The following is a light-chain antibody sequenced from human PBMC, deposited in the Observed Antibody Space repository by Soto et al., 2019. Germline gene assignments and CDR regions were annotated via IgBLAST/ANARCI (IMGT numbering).Light chain of an antibody. CDR2: GAS. CDR1: ESVSSSY. V-gene: IGKV3-20*01. J-gene: IGKJ5*01. Sequence: EIVLTQSPGTLSLSPGERATLSFRASESVSSSYLAWYQQKPGQAPRLLIYGASSRATGIPDRFSGSGSGTDFTLTISRQEPEDFAVYYCQQYGSSAITFGQGTRLEI. CDR3: QQYGSSAIT.